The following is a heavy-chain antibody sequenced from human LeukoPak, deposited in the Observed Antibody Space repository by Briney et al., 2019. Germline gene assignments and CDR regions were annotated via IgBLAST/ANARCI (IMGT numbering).Heavy chain of an antibody. J-gene: IGHJ4*02. Sequence: GGSLRLSCAASGFTFSSYGMSWVRQAPGKGLEWVSAISGSGGSTYYADSVKGRFTISRDNAKNSLYLQMNSLRAEDTAVYYCARGTRSMGYYFDYWGQGTLVTVSS. CDR1: GFTFSSYG. CDR3: ARGTRSMGYYFDY. V-gene: IGHV3-23*01. CDR2: ISGSGGST. D-gene: IGHD1-1*01.